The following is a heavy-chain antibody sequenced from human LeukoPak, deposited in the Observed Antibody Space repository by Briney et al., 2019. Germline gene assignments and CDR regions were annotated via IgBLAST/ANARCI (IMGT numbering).Heavy chain of an antibody. CDR2: INHSGST. J-gene: IGHJ4*02. D-gene: IGHD3-22*01. Sequence: SETLSLTCAVYGGSFSGYYWSWIRQPPGKGLEWIGEINHSGSTNYNPSLKSRVTISVDTSKNQFSLKLSSATAADTAVYYCARGRHYYDSSGYYYWGQGTLVTVSS. CDR3: ARGRHYYDSSGYYY. CDR1: GGSFSGYY. V-gene: IGHV4-34*01.